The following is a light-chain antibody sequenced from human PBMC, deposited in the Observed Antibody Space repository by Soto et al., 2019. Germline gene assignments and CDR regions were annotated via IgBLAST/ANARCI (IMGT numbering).Light chain of an antibody. CDR2: DAS. CDR3: HQYAVSPLT. Sequence: EIVLTQSPGTLSLSPGETATLSCRPSQSVGGNYLAWFQHKPDQAPRLLIYDASNRATGVPDRFSGSGSGTDFTLSVTRLEPEDFAVYYCHQYAVSPLTFGGGTTVEIK. CDR1: QSVGGNY. J-gene: IGKJ4*01. V-gene: IGKV3-20*01.